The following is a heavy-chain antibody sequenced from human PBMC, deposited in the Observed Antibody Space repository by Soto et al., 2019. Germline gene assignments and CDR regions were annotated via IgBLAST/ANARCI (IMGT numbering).Heavy chain of an antibody. Sequence: SVKVSCKASGYTFFTYDISWVRQAPVQGLEWMGWISTYSGDTKYAQKFQGRVTITRDTSASTAYMELSSLRSEDTAVYYCARVLPYDSSGYDFDYWGQGTLVTVSS. J-gene: IGHJ4*02. CDR3: ARVLPYDSSGYDFDY. D-gene: IGHD3-22*01. CDR1: GYTFFTYD. CDR2: ISTYSGDT. V-gene: IGHV1-18*01.